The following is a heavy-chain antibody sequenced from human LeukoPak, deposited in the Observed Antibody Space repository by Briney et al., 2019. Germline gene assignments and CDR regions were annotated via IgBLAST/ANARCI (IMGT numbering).Heavy chain of an antibody. CDR1: GFTFSSYA. J-gene: IGHJ4*02. V-gene: IGHV3-23*01. Sequence: GGSLRLSCAASGFTFSSYAMSWVRQAPGKGLEWASAISGSGGSTYYADSVKGRFTIARDNCKNTLYLQMNSLRAEDTAVYYCAKDTHITMVRTIDYWGQGTLVTVSS. CDR3: AKDTHITMVRTIDY. CDR2: ISGSGGST. D-gene: IGHD3-10*01.